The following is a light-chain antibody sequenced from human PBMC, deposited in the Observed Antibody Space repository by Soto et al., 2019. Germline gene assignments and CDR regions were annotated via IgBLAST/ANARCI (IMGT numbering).Light chain of an antibody. Sequence: EIVLTQSPATLSLSPGERGTLSCRASESFTDYLAWYQQKPGQAPRLLVYDVSHRAAGIPTRFSGGGSGTDFTLTISNVEPEDFEVYYCQQRSDWPWTFGQGTQVDI. CDR1: ESFTDY. CDR3: QQRSDWPWT. CDR2: DVS. J-gene: IGKJ1*01. V-gene: IGKV3-11*01.